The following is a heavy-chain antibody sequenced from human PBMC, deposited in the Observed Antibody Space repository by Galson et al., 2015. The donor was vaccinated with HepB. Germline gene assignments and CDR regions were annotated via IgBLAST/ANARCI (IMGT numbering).Heavy chain of an antibody. CDR3: ARRLAAAALGDAFDI. CDR2: IYPGDSDT. V-gene: IGHV5-51*03. Sequence: QSGAEVKKPGESLKISCKGSGYSFTSYWIGWVRQMPGKGLEWMGIIYPGDSDTRYSPSFQGQVTISADKSISTAYLQWSSLKASDTAMYYCARRLAAAALGDAFDIWGQGTMVTVSS. CDR1: GYSFTSYW. D-gene: IGHD6-13*01. J-gene: IGHJ3*02.